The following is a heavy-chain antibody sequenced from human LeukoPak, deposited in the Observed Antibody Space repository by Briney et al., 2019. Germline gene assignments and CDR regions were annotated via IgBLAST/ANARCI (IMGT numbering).Heavy chain of an antibody. V-gene: IGHV4-59*01. CDR3: ARVVSRYEDY. Sequence: PSGTLSLTCTVSGGSISSYYWSWIRQPPGKGLEWIGYIYYNGSTNYNPSLKSRVTISVDTSKNQFSLKLSSVTAADTAVYYCARVVSRYEDYWGQGTLDTLSS. D-gene: IGHD5-12*01. J-gene: IGHJ4*02. CDR2: IYYNGST. CDR1: GGSISSYY.